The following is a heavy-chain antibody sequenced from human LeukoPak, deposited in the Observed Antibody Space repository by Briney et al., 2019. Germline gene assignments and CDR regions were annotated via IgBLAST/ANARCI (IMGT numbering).Heavy chain of an antibody. CDR1: GFTFSSYW. D-gene: IGHD6-19*01. V-gene: IGHV3-74*01. CDR3: ARSSGWYGHDIDY. J-gene: IGHJ4*02. Sequence: GGSLRLSCAASGFTFSSYWMHWVRQAPGKGLVWVSRINSDGSSTSYADSVKGRFTISRDNAKNTLYLQMNSLRAEDTAVYYCARSSGWYGHDIDYWGQGTLVTVSS. CDR2: INSDGSST.